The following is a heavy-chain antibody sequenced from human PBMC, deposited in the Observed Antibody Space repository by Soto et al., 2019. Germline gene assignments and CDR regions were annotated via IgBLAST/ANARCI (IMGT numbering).Heavy chain of an antibody. D-gene: IGHD3-16*02. CDR2: IITIFGSV. V-gene: IGHV1-69*06. Sequence: QVPLVQSGAEVKKPGSSVKVSCTASGDTVSRYTISWVRQVPGQGLDWMGGIITIFGSVTYEQKFKDRVTLTADKSANTAYRELTSLRSEDTAVYYCARVRRDGDKLSLYYVDNWGQGTLVNVSS. CDR3: ARVRRDGDKLSLYYVDN. CDR1: GDTVSRYT. J-gene: IGHJ4*02.